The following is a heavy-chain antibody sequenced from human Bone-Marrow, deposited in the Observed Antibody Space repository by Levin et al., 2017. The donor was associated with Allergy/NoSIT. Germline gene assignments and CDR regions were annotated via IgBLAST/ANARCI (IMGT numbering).Heavy chain of an antibody. V-gene: IGHV3-23*01. Sequence: GESLKISCAASGFTFGNYAMSWVRQAPGKGLEWVSAIDNSGGSTFYADSVKGRFTISRDDSKNTLYLQMNSLRAEDTAIYYCASRIAVAGTESPLDYWGQGIQVTVSS. D-gene: IGHD6-19*01. CDR1: GFTFGNYA. CDR2: IDNSGGST. J-gene: IGHJ4*02. CDR3: ASRIAVAGTESPLDY.